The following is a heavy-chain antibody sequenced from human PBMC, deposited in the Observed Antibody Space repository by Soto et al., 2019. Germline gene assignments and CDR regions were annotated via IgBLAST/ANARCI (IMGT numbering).Heavy chain of an antibody. J-gene: IGHJ4*02. Sequence: PGGSLRLSCAAAGFTFSSYEMNWVRQAPGKGLEWVSYISSSGSTIYYADSVKGRFTISRDNAKNSLYLQMNSLRAEDTAVYYCARDTPYYSSTFVAYFDYWGQGTLVTVSS. D-gene: IGHD4-4*01. CDR3: ARDTPYYSSTFVAYFDY. V-gene: IGHV3-48*03. CDR2: ISSSGSTI. CDR1: GFTFSSYE.